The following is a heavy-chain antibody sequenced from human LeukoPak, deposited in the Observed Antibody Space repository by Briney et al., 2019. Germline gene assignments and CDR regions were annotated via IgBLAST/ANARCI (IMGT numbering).Heavy chain of an antibody. Sequence: SVKVSCKASGGTFSSYAISWVRQAPGQGLEWMGGIIPIFGTANYAQKFQGRITITTDESTTTAYMELTSLRSEDTAVYYCAADGTDWGQGTLVTVSS. CDR1: GGTFSSYA. CDR2: IIPIFGTA. CDR3: AADGTD. V-gene: IGHV1-69*05. J-gene: IGHJ4*02.